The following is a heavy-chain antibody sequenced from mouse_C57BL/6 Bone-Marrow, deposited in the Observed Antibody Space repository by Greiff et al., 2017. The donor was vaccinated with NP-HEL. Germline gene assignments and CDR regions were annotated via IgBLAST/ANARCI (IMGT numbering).Heavy chain of an antibody. CDR1: GYAFSSSW. CDR2: IYPGVGDT. V-gene: IGHV1-82*01. Sequence: VQLQQSGPELVKPGASVKISCKASGYAFSSSWMNWVKQRPGKGLEWIGRIYPGVGDTNYNGKFKGKATLTADESSSTAYMQLSSLTSEDSAVYFCAREGPHFDYWGQGTTLTVSS. CDR3: AREGPHFDY. J-gene: IGHJ2*01. D-gene: IGHD3-3*01.